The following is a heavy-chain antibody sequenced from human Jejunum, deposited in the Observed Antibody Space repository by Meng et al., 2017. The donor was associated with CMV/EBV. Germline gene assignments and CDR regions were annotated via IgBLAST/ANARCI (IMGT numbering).Heavy chain of an antibody. V-gene: IGHV3-72*01. Sequence: DPFMDWVRQAPGKGLEWGGPSRDTANMSTTAYATSVKCRSTISRDDSSDSVYLQMNSLKSDDTAVYYGTRVKRGVSNSWYRPHDYWGQGTLVTVSS. J-gene: IGHJ4*02. CDR2: SRDTANMSTT. D-gene: IGHD6-13*01. CDR1: DPF. CDR3: TRVKRGVSNSWYRPHDY.